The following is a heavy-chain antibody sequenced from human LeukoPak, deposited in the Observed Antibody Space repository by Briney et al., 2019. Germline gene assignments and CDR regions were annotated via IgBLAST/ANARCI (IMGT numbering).Heavy chain of an antibody. CDR1: GYTFTGYY. CDR3: SVHTQYYDFWSGYYLGYYFDY. V-gene: IGHV1-2*02. Sequence: ASVKVSCKASGYTFTGYYMHWVRQAPGQGLEWMGWINPNSGGTNYAQKFQSRVTMTRDTSISTAYMELSRLRSDDTAVYYCSVHTQYYDFWSGYYLGYYFDYWGQGTLVTVSS. CDR2: INPNSGGT. J-gene: IGHJ4*02. D-gene: IGHD3-3*01.